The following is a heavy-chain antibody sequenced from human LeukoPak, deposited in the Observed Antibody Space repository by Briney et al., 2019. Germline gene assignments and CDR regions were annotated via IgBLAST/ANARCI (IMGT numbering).Heavy chain of an antibody. Sequence: PGGSLRLSCTASGFTFSEYSMNWIRQAPGKGLEWLSFIGGRVSNIYYADSVKGRFTISRDNAKNSVYLQMNNLRAEDTAVYYCARDYYDSTGYYHEDSWGQGTLVTVSS. CDR1: GFTFSEYS. V-gene: IGHV3-48*04. J-gene: IGHJ4*02. CDR3: ARDYYDSTGYYHEDS. D-gene: IGHD3-22*01. CDR2: IGGRVSNI.